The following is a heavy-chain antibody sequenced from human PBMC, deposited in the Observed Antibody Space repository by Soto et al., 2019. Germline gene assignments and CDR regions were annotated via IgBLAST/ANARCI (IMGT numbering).Heavy chain of an antibody. Sequence: DVQLWESGGGLVQPGGSLRLSCAASGFSFASYALSWVRQAPGKGLEWVSTISGSDGKTFYADSVKGRFSISRDTSQSTLYLQMNSLRADDTGMYYCARWSYLDYWGQGTRVTVSS. CDR3: ARWSYLDY. D-gene: IGHD3-3*01. CDR2: ISGSDGKT. CDR1: GFSFASYA. V-gene: IGHV3-23*01. J-gene: IGHJ4*02.